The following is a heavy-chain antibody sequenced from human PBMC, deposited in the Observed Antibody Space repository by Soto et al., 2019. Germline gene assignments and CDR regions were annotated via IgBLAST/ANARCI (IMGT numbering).Heavy chain of an antibody. CDR1: GGSISSGDYY. Sequence: QVQLQESGPGLVKPSQTLSLTCTVSGGSISSGDYYWSWIRQPPGKGLEWIGYIYYSGSTYYNPSXKXRVTISVDTSKNQFSLKLSSVTAAATAVYYCAVSIAARYFDYWGQGTLVTVSS. D-gene: IGHD6-6*01. V-gene: IGHV4-30-4*01. CDR2: IYYSGST. J-gene: IGHJ4*02. CDR3: AVSIAARYFDY.